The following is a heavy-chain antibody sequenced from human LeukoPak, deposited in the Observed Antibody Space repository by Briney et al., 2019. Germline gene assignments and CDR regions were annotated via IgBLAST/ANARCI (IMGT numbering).Heavy chain of an antibody. CDR2: STGGSGTI. CDR3: ARDRGWQQFDY. CDR1: GSTFSSHS. V-gene: IGHV3-48*01. Sequence: PGGSLRLSCAASGSTFSSHSMNWVRQAPGKGLEWVSSSTGGSGTIYYADSVKGRFTISRDNAKNSLYLQMNSLRAEDTGVYFCARDRGWQQFDYWGQGTLVTVSS. J-gene: IGHJ4*01. D-gene: IGHD5-24*01.